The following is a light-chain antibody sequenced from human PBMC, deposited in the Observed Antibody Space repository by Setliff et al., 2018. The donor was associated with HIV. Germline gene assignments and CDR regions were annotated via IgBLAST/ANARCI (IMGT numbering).Light chain of an antibody. CDR2: EVS. CDR3: SSYTSIYTYV. CDR1: SSDVGGYNY. V-gene: IGLV2-14*01. Sequence: QSALTQPASVSGSRGQSITMSCTGTSSDVGGYNYVSWYQQHPGKAPKLIIYEVSNRPSGVSNRFSGSKSGNTASLTISGLQAEDEADYYCSSYTSIYTYVFGTGTKVTVL. J-gene: IGLJ1*01.